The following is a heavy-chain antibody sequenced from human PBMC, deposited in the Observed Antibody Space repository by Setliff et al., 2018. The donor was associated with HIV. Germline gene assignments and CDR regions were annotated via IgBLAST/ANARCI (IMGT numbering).Heavy chain of an antibody. D-gene: IGHD6-19*01. CDR3: ARDYSGWYYFDC. CDR1: GDSISSSSCY. V-gene: IGHV4-39*02. J-gene: IGHJ4*02. Sequence: SETLSLTCTVSGDSISSSSCYWAWIRQPPGKGLEWIGNIYYSGTTFYNPSLKSRVTVSVDTSKNQFSLRLNSVTAADTAVYYCARDYSGWYYFDCWGQGTLVTVSS. CDR2: IYYSGTT.